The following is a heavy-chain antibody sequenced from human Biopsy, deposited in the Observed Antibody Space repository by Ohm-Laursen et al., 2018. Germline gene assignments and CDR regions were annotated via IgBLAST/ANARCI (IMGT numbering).Heavy chain of an antibody. V-gene: IGHV3-30*18. J-gene: IGHJ3*01. CDR2: TSYDGNKK. D-gene: IGHD3-16*01. CDR3: ANSIVPIYYDVTGEGAFDV. CDR1: EFIFSRFW. Sequence: SLRLSCTASEFIFSRFWMYWVRQAPGKGLEWVAVTSYDGNKKYFADSVKGRFTISRDNSKSTLYLQMNSLRAEDTAVYYCANSIVPIYYDVTGEGAFDVWGQGTMVTVSS.